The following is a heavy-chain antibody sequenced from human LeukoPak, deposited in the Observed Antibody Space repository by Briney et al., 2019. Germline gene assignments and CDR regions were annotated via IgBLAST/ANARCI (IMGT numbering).Heavy chain of an antibody. CDR3: ARGQGYYGSSAFNDY. J-gene: IGHJ4*02. D-gene: IGHD3-22*01. CDR1: GFTFSSYE. Sequence: GGSLRLSCAASGFTFSSYEMNWVRQAPGKGLEWVSFISSSGSTIYYADSVKGRFTISRDNAKNSLYLQMNSLRAEDTAVYYCARGQGYYGSSAFNDYWGQGTLVTVSS. CDR2: ISSSGSTI. V-gene: IGHV3-48*03.